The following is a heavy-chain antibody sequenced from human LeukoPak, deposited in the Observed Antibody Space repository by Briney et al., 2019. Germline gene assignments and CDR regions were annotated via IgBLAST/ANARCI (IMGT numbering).Heavy chain of an antibody. J-gene: IGHJ4*02. CDR2: MNPNSGNT. V-gene: IGHV1-8*01. CDR1: GYTFTSYD. Sequence: GASVKVSCKASGYTFTSYDINRVRQATGQGLEWMGWMNPNSGNTGYAQKFQGRVTMTRNTSISTAYMELSSLRSEDTAVYYCARGGGDQTAPPNFDYWGQGTLVTVSS. D-gene: IGHD4-17*01. CDR3: ARGGGDQTAPPNFDY.